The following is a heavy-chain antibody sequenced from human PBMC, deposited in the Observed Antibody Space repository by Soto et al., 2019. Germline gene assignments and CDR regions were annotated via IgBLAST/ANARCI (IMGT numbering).Heavy chain of an antibody. Sequence: SETLSLTCTVSGGSITSGGYSWTWIRQSPGKGLEWIGYTYQSGSAYYNPSLKSRVTISVDRSKNQFSLNLTSVTAADTAVYYCARDYYGMDVWGQGTTVTVSS. J-gene: IGHJ6*02. CDR1: GGSITSGGYS. CDR2: TYQSGSA. V-gene: IGHV4-30-2*06. CDR3: ARDYYGMDV.